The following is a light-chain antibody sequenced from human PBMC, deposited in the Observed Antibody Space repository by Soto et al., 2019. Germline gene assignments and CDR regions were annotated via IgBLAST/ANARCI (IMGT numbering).Light chain of an antibody. V-gene: IGKV2-28*01. CDR2: LGS. Sequence: DLVMTQSPLSLPVTPGQPASISCRSSETLLHSNGYHHLDWYLQKPGQPPQILIYLGSNRASGVPDRFSGSGSGTDFTLTISSVEAEDVGVYYCMQLLETPFTFGQGTKLEIK. CDR3: MQLLETPFT. J-gene: IGKJ2*01. CDR1: ETLLHSNGYHH.